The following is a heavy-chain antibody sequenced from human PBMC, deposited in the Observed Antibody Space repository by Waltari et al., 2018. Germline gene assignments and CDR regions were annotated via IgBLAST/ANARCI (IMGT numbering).Heavy chain of an antibody. J-gene: IGHJ4*02. CDR2: INHSGST. V-gene: IGHV4-34*01. Sequence: QVQLQQWGAGLLKPSETLSLTCAVYGGSFSGYYWSWIRQPPGKGLEWIGEINHSGSTNYNPSLKSRVTRSVDTSKNQFSLKLSSVTAADTAVYYCASGDRNWGSPLFDYWGQGTLVTVSS. D-gene: IGHD7-27*01. CDR3: ASGDRNWGSPLFDY. CDR1: GGSFSGYY.